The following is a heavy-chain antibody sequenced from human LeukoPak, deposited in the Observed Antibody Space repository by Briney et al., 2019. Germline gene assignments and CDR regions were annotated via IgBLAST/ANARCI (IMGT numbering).Heavy chain of an antibody. J-gene: IGHJ4*02. D-gene: IGHD3-3*02. CDR1: GFIVTNAW. Sequence: GGSLRLSCAASGFIVTNAWMNWVRQAPGKGLEWVGRIQSKTDGGKTDYAAPVKGRFTISRDDPKNTLYLQMNSLKTEDTAIYYCTTGIRGDWGQGTLVTVSS. CDR3: TTGIRGD. CDR2: IQSKTDGGKT. V-gene: IGHV3-15*07.